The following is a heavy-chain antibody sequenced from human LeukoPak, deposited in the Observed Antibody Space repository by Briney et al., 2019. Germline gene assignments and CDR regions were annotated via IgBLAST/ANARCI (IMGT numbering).Heavy chain of an antibody. J-gene: IGHJ4*02. V-gene: IGHV3-23*01. CDR3: AKATDRIAVAGTWYFDY. D-gene: IGHD6-19*01. CDR2: ISGSGGST. Sequence: GGSLRLSWAASGFTFSSYAMSWVRQAPGKGLEWVSAISGSGGSTYYADSVKGRFTISRDNSKNTLYLQMNSLRAEDTAVYYCAKATDRIAVAGTWYFDYWGQGTLVTVSS. CDR1: GFTFSSYA.